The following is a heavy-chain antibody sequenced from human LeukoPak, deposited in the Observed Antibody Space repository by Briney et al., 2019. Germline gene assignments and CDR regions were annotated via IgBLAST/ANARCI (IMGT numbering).Heavy chain of an antibody. J-gene: IGHJ6*02. D-gene: IGHD2-2*01. CDR1: GFTFSSNA. Sequence: GGSLRLSCAASGFTFSSNAMSWVRQAPGKGLEWVSAISGSGDSTFYADSVKGRFTISRDTPKNTLYLQMNSLRVEDTAVYYCAKGLQRTPYYYYGMDVWGQGTRSPSP. CDR3: AKGLQRTPYYYYGMDV. CDR2: ISGSGDST. V-gene: IGHV3-23*01.